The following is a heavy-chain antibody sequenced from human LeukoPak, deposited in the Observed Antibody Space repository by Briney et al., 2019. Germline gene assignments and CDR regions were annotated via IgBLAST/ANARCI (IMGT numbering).Heavy chain of an antibody. D-gene: IGHD3-3*01. J-gene: IGHJ6*03. CDR1: GGSISSYY. CDR3: ARASPSTYYDFWSGYYSPDYYYMDV. V-gene: IGHV4-59*12. Sequence: SETLSLTCTVSGGSISSYYWNWIRQPPGKGLEWIGYIYYSGSTNYNPSLKSRVTMSVDTSKNQFSLKLSSVTAADTAVYYCARASPSTYYDFWSGYYSPDYYYMDVWGKGTTVTVSS. CDR2: IYYSGST.